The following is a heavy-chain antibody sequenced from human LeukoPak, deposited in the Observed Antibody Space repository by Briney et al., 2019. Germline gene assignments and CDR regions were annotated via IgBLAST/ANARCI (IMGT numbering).Heavy chain of an antibody. CDR3: ARVAWGSLYDV. CDR1: GFTFSSYD. D-gene: IGHD3-16*01. CDR2: IGTAGDT. Sequence: GGSLRLSCAASGFTFSSYDMHWVRQATGKGLEWVSAIGTAGDTYYPGSVKGRFTISRENAKNSLYLQMNSLRAGDTAVYYCARVAWGSLYDVWGKGTTVTVSS. V-gene: IGHV3-13*01. J-gene: IGHJ6*04.